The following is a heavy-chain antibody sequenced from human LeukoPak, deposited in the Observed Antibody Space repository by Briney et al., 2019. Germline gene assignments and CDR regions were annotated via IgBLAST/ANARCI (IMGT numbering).Heavy chain of an antibody. D-gene: IGHD5-12*01. CDR1: GGSISTYY. Sequence: SETLSLTCTVSGGSISTYYWSWIRQPPGKGLEWIGYIYHSGSTNYNPSLKSRVTISVDASQNQFYLKLSSVTAADTAVYYCARDGYSGSDALWGQGTLVTVSS. CDR3: ARDGYSGSDAL. J-gene: IGHJ4*02. CDR2: IYHSGST. V-gene: IGHV4-59*01.